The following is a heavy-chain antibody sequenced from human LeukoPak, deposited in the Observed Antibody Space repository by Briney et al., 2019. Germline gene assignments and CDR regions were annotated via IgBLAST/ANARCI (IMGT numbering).Heavy chain of an antibody. CDR3: AKAVLWFGQYYFDY. D-gene: IGHD3-10*01. CDR1: GFTFDDYA. J-gene: IGHJ4*02. Sequence: GRSLRLSCAASGFTFDDYAMHWVRQAPVKGMEWVSGISWNSGSIGYADSVKGRFTISRDNAKNSLYLQMNSLRAEDTALYYCAKAVLWFGQYYFDYWGQGTLVTVSS. CDR2: ISWNSGSI. V-gene: IGHV3-9*01.